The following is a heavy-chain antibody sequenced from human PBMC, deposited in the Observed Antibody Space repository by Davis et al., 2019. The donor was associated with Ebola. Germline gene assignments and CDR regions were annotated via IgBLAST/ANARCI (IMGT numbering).Heavy chain of an antibody. J-gene: IGHJ6*02. CDR3: ASQRTDLGLMAYVYYYYGMDV. CDR1: GFTFSSYA. V-gene: IGHV3-23*01. D-gene: IGHD2-8*01. Sequence: GESLKISCAASGFTFSSYAMSWVRQAPGKGLEWVSAISGSGGSTYYADSVKGRFTISRDNSKNTLYLQMNSLRAEDTAVYYCASQRTDLGLMAYVYYYYGMDVWGQGTTVTVSS. CDR2: ISGSGGST.